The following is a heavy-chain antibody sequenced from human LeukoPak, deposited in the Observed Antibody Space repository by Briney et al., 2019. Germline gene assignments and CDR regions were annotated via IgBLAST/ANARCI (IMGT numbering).Heavy chain of an antibody. J-gene: IGHJ4*02. CDR1: GVTFNDHT. CDR2: INGNGGSS. CDR3: VKGGYSYGPRAGDNAFL. D-gene: IGHD5-18*01. V-gene: IGHV3-64D*06. Sequence: SGGSLRLSCSPSGVTFNDHTTHWVRQAPGKGLEYVSAINGNGGSSSSADSVKVRFTISRDNSKNTLYLKMSSLRAEATAVNYVVKGGYSYGPRAGDNAFLWGQGALVTVSS.